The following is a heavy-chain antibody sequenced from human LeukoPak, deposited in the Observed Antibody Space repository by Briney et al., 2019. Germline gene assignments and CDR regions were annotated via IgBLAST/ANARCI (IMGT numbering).Heavy chain of an antibody. CDR2: LSGGGGST. D-gene: IGHD3-9*01. CDR3: AKDAPTGYYDILTGYYKDGMDV. Sequence: PGGSLRLSCAASGFTFSSYAMSWVRQAPGKGLEWVSALSGGGGSTYYADSVKGRFTISRDNSKNTLYLQMNSLRAEDTAVYYCAKDAPTGYYDILTGYYKDGMDVWGQGTTVTVSS. CDR1: GFTFSSYA. J-gene: IGHJ6*02. V-gene: IGHV3-23*01.